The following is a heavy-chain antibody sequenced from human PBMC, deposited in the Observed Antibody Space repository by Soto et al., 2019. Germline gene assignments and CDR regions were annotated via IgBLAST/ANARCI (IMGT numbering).Heavy chain of an antibody. J-gene: IGHJ4*02. D-gene: IGHD4-4*01. V-gene: IGHV3-23*01. Sequence: EVQLLESGGGFVQPGGSLRLSCAASGFTFNAYAMTWVRQAPGRGLEWVSAIGGSGGNRYYADSVRGRFTISRDNSKDTVDLQMNSLRVEDTAVYYCARVASDYINAVDNWGQGILVTVSS. CDR2: IGGSGGNR. CDR1: GFTFNAYA. CDR3: ARVASDYINAVDN.